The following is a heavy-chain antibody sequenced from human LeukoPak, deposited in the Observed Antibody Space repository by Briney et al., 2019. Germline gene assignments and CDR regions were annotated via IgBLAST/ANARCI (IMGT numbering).Heavy chain of an antibody. Sequence: KPGGSLRLSCAASGFTSSDYYMSWIRQAPGKGLEWVSYISSSGSTIYYADSVKGRFTISRDNAKNSLYLQMNSLRAEDTAVYYCARLYCSSTSCYQYYFDYWGQGTLVTVSS. CDR3: ARLYCSSTSCYQYYFDY. V-gene: IGHV3-11*01. D-gene: IGHD2-2*01. J-gene: IGHJ4*02. CDR2: ISSSGSTI. CDR1: GFTSSDYY.